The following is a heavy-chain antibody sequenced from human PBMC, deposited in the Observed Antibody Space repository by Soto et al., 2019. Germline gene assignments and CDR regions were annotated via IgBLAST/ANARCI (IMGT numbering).Heavy chain of an antibody. CDR2: ISGSGGVT. D-gene: IGHD5-12*01. CDR3: AREGVYSDYGDAFDI. J-gene: IGHJ3*02. V-gene: IGHV3-23*01. Sequence: EVQLLGSGGGLVQPGGSLRISCAASGFTFSGNAMSWVRQAPGKGLEWVSYISGSGGVTYYADSVKGRFTISRDNSKNTLSLEMNRLRVEDTAVYYCAREGVYSDYGDAFDIWGQGTMVTVSS. CDR1: GFTFSGNA.